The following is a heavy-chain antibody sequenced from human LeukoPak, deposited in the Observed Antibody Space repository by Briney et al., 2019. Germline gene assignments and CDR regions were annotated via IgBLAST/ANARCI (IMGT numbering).Heavy chain of an antibody. V-gene: IGHV4-38-2*01. CDR2: IYHSGST. CDR3: ARGSLAGNNWYYFDY. J-gene: IGHJ4*02. Sequence: PSETLSLTCAVSGYSISSGYYWGWIRQPPGKGLEWIGSIYHSGSTYYNPSLKSRVTISVDTSKNQFSLKLSSVTAADTAVYYCARGSLAGNNWYYFDYWGQGTLVTVSS. D-gene: IGHD1-1*01. CDR1: GYSISSGYY.